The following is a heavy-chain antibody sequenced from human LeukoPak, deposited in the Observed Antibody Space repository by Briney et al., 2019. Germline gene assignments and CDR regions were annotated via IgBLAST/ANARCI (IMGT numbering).Heavy chain of an antibody. D-gene: IGHD6-19*01. J-gene: IGHJ3*02. CDR3: ARIRQWVSHDAFDI. CDR2: IFPIFGTA. V-gene: IGHV1-69*06. Sequence: SVKVSCKASGGTFSSYVISWVRQAPGQGLEWIGGIFPIFGTANYAQNFQGRVTITADKSTSTAYMELSSLRSDDTAVYYCARIRQWVSHDAFDIWGQGTMVTVSS. CDR1: GGTFSSYV.